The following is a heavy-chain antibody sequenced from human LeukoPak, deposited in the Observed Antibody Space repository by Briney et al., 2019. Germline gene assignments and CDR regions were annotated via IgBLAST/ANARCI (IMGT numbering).Heavy chain of an antibody. CDR2: INPNSGGT. CDR1: GYTFTVHY. D-gene: IGHD3-22*01. CDR3: ARYYNDTSGYSPYYFDY. J-gene: IGHJ4*02. Sequence: ASVKVSCKASGYTFTVHYMHWVRQAPGQGLEWMGWINPNSGGTNYAQKFQGRVTMTRDTSISTAYMELSRLRSDDTAVYYCARYYNDTSGYSPYYFDYWGQGTLVTVSS. V-gene: IGHV1-2*02.